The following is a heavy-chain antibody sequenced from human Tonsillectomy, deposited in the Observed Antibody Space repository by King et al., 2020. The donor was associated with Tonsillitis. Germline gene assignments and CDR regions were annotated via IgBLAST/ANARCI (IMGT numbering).Heavy chain of an antibody. Sequence: QLVQSGAEVKKPGSSVKVSCKASGGTFSSYAISWVRQAPGQGLEWMGGIIPIFGTANYAQKFQGRGTITADEATSTAYMELSSLRSEDTAVFYCATRPSGRYSVVGDFDLWGQGTMVTVSS. CDR1: GGTFSSYA. CDR2: IIPIFGTA. V-gene: IGHV1-69*12. D-gene: IGHD1-26*01. CDR3: ATRPSGRYSVVGDFDL. J-gene: IGHJ3*01.